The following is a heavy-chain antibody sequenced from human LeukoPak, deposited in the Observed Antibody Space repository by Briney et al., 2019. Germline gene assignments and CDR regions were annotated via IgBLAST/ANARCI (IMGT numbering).Heavy chain of an antibody. D-gene: IGHD5-12*01. Sequence: GASVKVFCKASGYTFTNYGISWVRQAPGQGLEWMGWISGYNGNTNYAQKSQGRVTMTTDTSTNAAHMELRSLRSDDTAVYYCARDCGYQCLFDYWGQGTLVTVSS. CDR2: ISGYNGNT. CDR1: GYTFTNYG. CDR3: ARDCGYQCLFDY. V-gene: IGHV1-18*01. J-gene: IGHJ4*02.